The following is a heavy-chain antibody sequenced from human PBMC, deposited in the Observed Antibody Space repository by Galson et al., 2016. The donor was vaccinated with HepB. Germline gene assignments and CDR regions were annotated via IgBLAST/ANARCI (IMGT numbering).Heavy chain of an antibody. V-gene: IGHV3-74*01. CDR3: AREGEGSYSLAY. CDR1: GFTFRNYW. J-gene: IGHJ4*02. CDR2: INTDGSLT. Sequence: SLRLSCAASGFTFRNYWMHWVRQVPGKWLECVSRINTDGSLTTYADSVKGRIRISRDHAKNTLYLQMNSLRAEDTAVYHCAREGEGSYSLAYWGQGTLVTVSS. D-gene: IGHD1-26*01.